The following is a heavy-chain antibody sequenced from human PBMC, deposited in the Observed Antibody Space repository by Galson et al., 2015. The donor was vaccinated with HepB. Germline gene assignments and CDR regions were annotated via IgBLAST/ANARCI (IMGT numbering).Heavy chain of an antibody. CDR2: ISRSGDNT. J-gene: IGHJ6*02. CDR3: ARRPYGSGPYYGMDV. CDR1: GFTFSSHA. Sequence: SLRLSCAASGFTFSSHAMRWVRQAPGKGLEWVSSISRSGDNTYYVDSVKGRFTISRDNFKNTLYLQMNSLRVEDTAMYYCARRPYGSGPYYGMDVWGRGTTVTVSS. V-gene: IGHV3-23*01. D-gene: IGHD3-10*01.